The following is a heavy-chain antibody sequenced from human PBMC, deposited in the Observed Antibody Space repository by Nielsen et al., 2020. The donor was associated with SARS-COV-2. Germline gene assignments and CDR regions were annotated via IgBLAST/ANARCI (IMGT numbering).Heavy chain of an antibody. Sequence: ASVKVSCKASGYTFTNYAIHWVRQAPGQRLEWMGWIYAGNGNTKYSLRFQDRVTITSDTSANTAYMVLSSLRSEDTALFYCARGPPSSGWLYYFDYWGQGTLVTVSS. CDR2: IYAGNGNT. CDR1: GYTFTNYA. J-gene: IGHJ4*02. V-gene: IGHV1-3*01. CDR3: ARGPPSSGWLYYFDY. D-gene: IGHD6-19*01.